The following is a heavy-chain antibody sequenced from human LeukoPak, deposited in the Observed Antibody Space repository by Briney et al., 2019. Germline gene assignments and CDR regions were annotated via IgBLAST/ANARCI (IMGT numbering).Heavy chain of an antibody. Sequence: GRSLRLSCAASGFTFSSYGMHWVRQAPGKGLVWVSRIKGDGSDITHADSVKGRFTISRDNAKNTLYLQMNTLSAEDTAVYHCVRGGPVDYWGQGTLVTVSS. V-gene: IGHV3-74*01. CDR2: IKGDGSDI. CDR1: GFTFSSYG. CDR3: VRGGPVDY. D-gene: IGHD3-16*01. J-gene: IGHJ4*02.